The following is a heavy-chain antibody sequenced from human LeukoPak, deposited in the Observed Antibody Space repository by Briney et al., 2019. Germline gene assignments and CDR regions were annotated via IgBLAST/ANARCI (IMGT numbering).Heavy chain of an antibody. CDR3: ASQSSGSSTRAPDF. Sequence: GGSLRLSCETSGVTFSSFSLNWVRQAPGKGLEWLSYISSSSRYKYYADSVKGRFIVSRDHAQHSPYLQMASLRADDTALYYCASQSSGSSTRAPDFWGQGTLVTVSS. CDR2: ISSSSRYK. CDR1: GVTFSSFS. J-gene: IGHJ4*02. V-gene: IGHV3-21*05. D-gene: IGHD1-26*01.